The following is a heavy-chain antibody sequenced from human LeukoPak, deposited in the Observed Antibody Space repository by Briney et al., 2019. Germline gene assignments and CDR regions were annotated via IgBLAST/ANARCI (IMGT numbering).Heavy chain of an antibody. CDR1: GDSISSDGYY. V-gene: IGHV4-30-2*06. D-gene: IGHD6-19*01. J-gene: IGHJ4*02. CDR3: ARATNAANGWYDY. Sequence: SETLSLTCTVSGDSISSDGYYWSWIRQSPGKGLEWIGYIYHSGSTQYNPSLKSRVTISVDRSKNQFSLNLMSVTAADTAVYYCARATNAANGWYDYWGQGTLVTVSS. CDR2: IYHSGST.